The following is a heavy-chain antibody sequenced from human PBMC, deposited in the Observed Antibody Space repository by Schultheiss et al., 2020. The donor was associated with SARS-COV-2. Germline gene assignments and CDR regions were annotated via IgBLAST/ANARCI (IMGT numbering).Heavy chain of an antibody. CDR1: GFVFSDYY. CDR2: ISFDGNYK. D-gene: IGHD4-17*01. J-gene: IGHJ6*02. V-gene: IGHV3-30*18. Sequence: GESLTISCVASGFVFSDYYMTWIRQAPGKGLEWVADISFDGNYKSHADSVKGRITISRDNSKNTAYLQMNSLRAEDTAVYYCAKENGDYYYGMDVWGQGTTVTVSS. CDR3: AKENGDYYYGMDV.